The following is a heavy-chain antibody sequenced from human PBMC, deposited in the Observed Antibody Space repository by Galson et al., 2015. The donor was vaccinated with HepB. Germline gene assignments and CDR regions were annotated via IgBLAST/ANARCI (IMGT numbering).Heavy chain of an antibody. Sequence: SVKVSCKVSGYTLTELSMHWVRQAPGKGLEWMGGFDPEDGETIYAQKFQGRVTMTEDTSTDTAYMELSSLRSEDTAVYYCAKVSGGCVDDDYWGQGTLVTVSS. CDR2: FDPEDGET. J-gene: IGHJ4*02. CDR1: GYTLTELS. CDR3: AKVSGGCVDDDY. D-gene: IGHD1-26*01. V-gene: IGHV1-24*01.